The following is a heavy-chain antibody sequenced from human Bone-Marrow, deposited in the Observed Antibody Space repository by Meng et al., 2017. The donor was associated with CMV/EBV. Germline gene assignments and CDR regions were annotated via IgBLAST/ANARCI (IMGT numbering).Heavy chain of an antibody. Sequence: SETLSLTCAISGDSVSSNSAAWNWIRQSPSRGLEWLGRTYYRSKWYNDYAVSVKSRITINPDTSKNQFSLQLNSVTPEDTAVYYCARTSIAARPRAFYIWGQGTMVTVSS. CDR2: TYYRSKWYN. V-gene: IGHV6-1*01. CDR1: GDSVSSNSAA. J-gene: IGHJ3*02. CDR3: ARTSIAARPRAFYI. D-gene: IGHD6-6*01.